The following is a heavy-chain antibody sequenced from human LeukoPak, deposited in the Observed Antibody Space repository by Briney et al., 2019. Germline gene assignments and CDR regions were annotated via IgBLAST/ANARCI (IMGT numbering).Heavy chain of an antibody. CDR1: GFTFDDYG. CDR3: ARDPYPQKDSNYNY. Sequence: GGSLRLSCAASGFTFDDYGMSWVRQAPGKGLEWVSVIYSGGSTYYADSVKGRFTISRDNSKNTLYLQMNSLRAEDTAVYYCARDPYPQKDSNYNYWGQGTLVTVSS. CDR2: IYSGGST. V-gene: IGHV3-66*02. J-gene: IGHJ4*02. D-gene: IGHD4-11*01.